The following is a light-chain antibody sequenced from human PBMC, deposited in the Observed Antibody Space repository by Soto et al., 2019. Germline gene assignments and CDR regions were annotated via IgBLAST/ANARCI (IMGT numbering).Light chain of an antibody. CDR2: GAS. V-gene: IGKV3-15*01. CDR3: QESMAG. CDR1: QSVSSN. Sequence: EIVMTQSPATLSVSPGERATLSCRASQSVSSNLAWYQQKPGQAPRLLIDGASTRATAIPARFSGSGSGTEFTLTISSLQSEDFAVYYCQESMAGFGQGTRLEIK. J-gene: IGKJ5*01.